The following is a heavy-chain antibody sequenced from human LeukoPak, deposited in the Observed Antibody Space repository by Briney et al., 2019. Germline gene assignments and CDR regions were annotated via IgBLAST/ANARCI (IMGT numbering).Heavy chain of an antibody. CDR3: AREGYSYGYYYYYYMDV. CDR2: ISAYNGNT. CDR1: GYTFFSYG. V-gene: IGHV1-18*01. Sequence: ASVKVSCKASGYTFFSYGISWVRQAPGQGLEWMGWISAYNGNTNYAQKLQGRVTMTTDTSTSTAYMELRSLRSDDTAVYYCAREGYSYGYYYYYYMDVWGKGTTVTISS. J-gene: IGHJ6*03. D-gene: IGHD5-18*01.